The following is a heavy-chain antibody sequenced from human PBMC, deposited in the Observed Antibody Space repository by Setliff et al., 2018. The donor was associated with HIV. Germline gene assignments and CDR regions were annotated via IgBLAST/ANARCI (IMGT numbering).Heavy chain of an antibody. V-gene: IGHV4-34*01. CDR2: INHSGST. Sequence: SETLSLTCAVYGGSFSGYYWSWIRQPPGKGLEWIGEINHSGSTNYNPSLKSRITISVDTSKNQFSLKLSSVTAADTAVYYCARTPPSVTTFHLDRSYYFDYWGQGTLVTVSS. CDR1: GGSFSGYY. J-gene: IGHJ4*02. CDR3: ARTPPSVTTFHLDRSYYFDY. D-gene: IGHD4-4*01.